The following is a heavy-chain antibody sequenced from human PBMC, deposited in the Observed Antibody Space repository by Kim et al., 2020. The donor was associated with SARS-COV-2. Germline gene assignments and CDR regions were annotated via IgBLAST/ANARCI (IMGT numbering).Heavy chain of an antibody. CDR3: ARDPDIVVVVGDDAFDI. CDR1: GYTFTSYA. CDR2: INAGNGNT. V-gene: IGHV1-3*01. D-gene: IGHD2-15*01. Sequence: ASVKVSCKASGYTFTSYAMHWVRQAPGQRLEWMGWINAGNGNTKYSQKFQGRVTITRDTSASTAYMELSSLRSEDTAVYYCARDPDIVVVVGDDAFDIWGQGTMVTVSS. J-gene: IGHJ3*02.